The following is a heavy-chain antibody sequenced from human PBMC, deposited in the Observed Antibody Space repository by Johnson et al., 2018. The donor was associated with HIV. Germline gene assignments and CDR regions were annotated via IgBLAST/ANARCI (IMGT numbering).Heavy chain of an antibody. D-gene: IGHD2-2*01. CDR1: GFTFSSYA. J-gene: IGHJ3*02. V-gene: IGHV3-30*04. CDR3: ARDGGIGSTREDAFDI. CDR2: FYSDSNK. Sequence: QVQLVESGGGVVQPGRSLRLSCAASGFTFSSYAMHWVRQAPGKGLEWVAVFYSDSNKYDADSVKGRFTISRDHSKNTLYLQMNRLRAEDTAVYYCARDGGIGSTREDAFDIWGQGTMVIVSS.